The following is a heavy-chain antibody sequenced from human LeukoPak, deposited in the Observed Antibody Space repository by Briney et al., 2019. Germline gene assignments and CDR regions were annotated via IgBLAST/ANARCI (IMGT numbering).Heavy chain of an antibody. CDR2: IYSGGST. CDR3: ARDLGHYGGNLAGYFDY. D-gene: IGHD4-23*01. J-gene: IGHJ4*02. V-gene: IGHV3-53*01. Sequence: GGSLRLSCAASGFTVSSNYMSWVRQAPGKGLEWVSVIYSGGSTYYADSVKGRFTISRDNSKNTLYLQMNSLRAEDTAVYYCARDLGHYGGNLAGYFDYWGQGTLVTVSS. CDR1: GFTVSSNY.